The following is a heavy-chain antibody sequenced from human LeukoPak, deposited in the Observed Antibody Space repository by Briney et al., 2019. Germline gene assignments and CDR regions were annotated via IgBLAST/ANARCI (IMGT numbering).Heavy chain of an antibody. CDR3: ARDYQGYCSSTSCRGLNNWFDP. Sequence: ASVKVSCKASGYTFTSYYMHWVRQAPGQGLEWMGIINPSGGSTSYAQKFQGRVTMTRDTSTSTVYMELSSLRSEDTAVYYCARDYQGYCSSTSCRGLNNWFDPWGQGTLVTVSS. CDR2: INPSGGST. V-gene: IGHV1-46*01. CDR1: GYTFTSYY. D-gene: IGHD2-2*01. J-gene: IGHJ5*02.